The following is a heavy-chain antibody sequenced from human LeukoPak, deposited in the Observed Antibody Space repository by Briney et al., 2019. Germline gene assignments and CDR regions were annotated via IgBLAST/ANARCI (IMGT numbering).Heavy chain of an antibody. D-gene: IGHD3-10*01. J-gene: IGHJ4*02. V-gene: IGHV1-69*13. CDR3: ARQNLNYYGSGSYGY. CDR1: GYTFTSYD. CDR2: IIPIFGTA. Sequence: ASVKVSCKASGYTFTSYDINWVRQAPGQGLEWMGGIIPIFGTANYAQKFQGRVTITADESTSTAYMELSSLRSEDTAVYYCARQNLNYYGSGSYGYWGQGTLVTVSS.